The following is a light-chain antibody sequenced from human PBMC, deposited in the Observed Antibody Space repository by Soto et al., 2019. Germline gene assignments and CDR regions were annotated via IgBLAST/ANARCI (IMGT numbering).Light chain of an antibody. Sequence: PATPSVTPVERTTLSCMASQNVGSNLAWYQQKPGRAPRLLIYGASTRATGIPARFSGSGSVTDFTLTSSSRQSADFVVHYCQQYNNWPITFGQGTRLEIK. J-gene: IGKJ5*01. V-gene: IGKV3D-15*01. CDR3: QQYNNWPIT. CDR1: QNVGSN. CDR2: GAS.